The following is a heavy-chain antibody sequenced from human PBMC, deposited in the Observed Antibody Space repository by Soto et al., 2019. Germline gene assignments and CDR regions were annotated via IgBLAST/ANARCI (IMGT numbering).Heavy chain of an antibody. J-gene: IGHJ4*02. CDR1: GGSISSYY. CDR2: IYYSGST. V-gene: IGHV4-59*01. CDR3: ARGHDFWSGYWY. D-gene: IGHD3-3*01. Sequence: SETLSLTCTVSGGSISSYYWSWIRQPPGKGLEWIGYIYYSGSTNYNPSLKSRVTISVDTSKNQFSLKLSSVTAADTAVYCCARGHDFWSGYWYWGQGXLVTVYS.